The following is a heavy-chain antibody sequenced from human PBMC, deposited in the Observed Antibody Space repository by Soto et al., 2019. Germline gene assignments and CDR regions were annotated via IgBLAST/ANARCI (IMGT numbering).Heavy chain of an antibody. D-gene: IGHD5-12*01. Sequence: ASVKVSCKASGYSFITSYHMHWVRQAPGQGLEWMGIINPTGSMTRYSQKFQGRLTMTRETSTDTDYMELSNLTSEDTAVYFCARDTCYDHDASDIWGQGTRLTVSS. CDR2: INPTGSMT. J-gene: IGHJ3*02. CDR3: ARDTCYDHDASDI. CDR1: GYSFITSYH. V-gene: IGHV1-46*01.